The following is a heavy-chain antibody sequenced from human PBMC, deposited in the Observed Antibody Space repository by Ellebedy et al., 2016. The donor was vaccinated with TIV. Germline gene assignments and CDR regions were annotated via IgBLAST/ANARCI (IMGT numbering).Heavy chain of an antibody. CDR2: AYFSGRT. J-gene: IGHJ4*02. CDR3: ARLPDITGWPFDY. Sequence: MPSETLSLTCTVSGGSISSSSYYWGWIRRPPGKGLEWIGSAYFSGRTNYNASLKSRVTLAVDTAKNQFSLKMTSVTAADTAVYYCARLPDITGWPFDYWGPGTRVTVSS. V-gene: IGHV4-39*01. CDR1: GGSISSSSYY. D-gene: IGHD6-19*01.